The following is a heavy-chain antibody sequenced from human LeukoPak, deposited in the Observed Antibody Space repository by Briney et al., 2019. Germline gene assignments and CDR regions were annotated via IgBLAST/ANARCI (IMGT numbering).Heavy chain of an antibody. CDR3: ARESGSSWYTY. D-gene: IGHD6-13*01. J-gene: IGHJ4*02. Sequence: SSETLSLTCTVSGGSISSSSYYWGWIRQPPGKGLEWIGSIYYSGSTYYNPSLKSRVTISVDTSKNQFSLKLSSVTAADTAVYYCARESGSSWYTYWGQGTLVTVSS. V-gene: IGHV4-39*07. CDR1: GGSISSSSYY. CDR2: IYYSGST.